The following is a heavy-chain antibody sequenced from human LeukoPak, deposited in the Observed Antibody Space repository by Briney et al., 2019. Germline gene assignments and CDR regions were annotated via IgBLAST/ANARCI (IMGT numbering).Heavy chain of an antibody. J-gene: IGHJ4*02. V-gene: IGHV1-18*01. D-gene: IGHD3-10*01. CDR2: ISAYNGNT. Sequence: ASVKVSCKASGYSFTTYGINWVRQAPEQGLEWMAWISAYNGNTNYAQNFQGRVTLTTDTLTTTAYMELRSLRSDDTAVYYCARERGAMVRGVILSDNWGQGTLVTVSS. CDR3: ARERGAMVRGVILSDN. CDR1: GYSFTTYG.